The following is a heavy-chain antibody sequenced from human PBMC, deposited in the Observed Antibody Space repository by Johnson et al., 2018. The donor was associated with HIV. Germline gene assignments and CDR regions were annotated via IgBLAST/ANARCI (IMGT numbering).Heavy chain of an antibody. CDR3: ARGLDSGSSWFGAFDI. D-gene: IGHD6-13*01. CDR1: GFTFSNFA. V-gene: IGHV3-30*04. Sequence: QVQLVESGGGVVQPGRSLRLSCAASGFTFSNFAMHWVRQAPGKGLEWVTFTSFDESNQYYADSVKGRFTISRDNSKNTLYLQMNGLRAEDTAVYYCARGLDSGSSWFGAFDIWGQGTMVTVSS. J-gene: IGHJ3*02. CDR2: TSFDESNQ.